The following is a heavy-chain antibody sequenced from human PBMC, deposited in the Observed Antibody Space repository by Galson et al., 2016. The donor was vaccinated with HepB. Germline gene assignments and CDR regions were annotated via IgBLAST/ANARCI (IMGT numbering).Heavy chain of an antibody. Sequence: LRLSCAASGFTFSSYAMTWVRQAPGKGLEWVSAGYGGGGGPHYADSVKGRFTMSRDISKNTLYLQMNSLRAEDTAVYYCARCERYGSGWYGKNDYWGQGTLVTVSS. J-gene: IGHJ4*02. CDR3: ARCERYGSGWYGKNDY. CDR1: GFTFSSYA. D-gene: IGHD6-13*01. CDR2: GYGGGGGP. V-gene: IGHV3-23*01.